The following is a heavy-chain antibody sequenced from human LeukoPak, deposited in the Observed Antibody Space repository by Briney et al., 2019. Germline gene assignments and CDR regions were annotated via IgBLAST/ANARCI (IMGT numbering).Heavy chain of an antibody. Sequence: GGSLRLSCAASGFSFSSFGMNWVRQAPGKGLEWVSYITGDSSTIYDADSVKGRFTISRDNSKNTLYLQMNGLRAEDTAVYYCATYYDKSGYYGRLDYWGQGTLVTVSS. D-gene: IGHD3-22*01. CDR1: GFSFSSFG. J-gene: IGHJ4*02. CDR3: ATYYDKSGYYGRLDY. CDR2: ITGDSSTI. V-gene: IGHV3-48*01.